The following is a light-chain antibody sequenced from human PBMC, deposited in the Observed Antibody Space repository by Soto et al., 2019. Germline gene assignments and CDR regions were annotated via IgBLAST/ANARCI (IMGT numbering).Light chain of an antibody. J-gene: IGKJ5*01. CDR1: QSVSSN. CDR3: QQYNNWPPFT. Sequence: EIVMTQSPATLSVSPGERATLSCRASQSVSSNLAWYQQKPCQAPRLLIYGSSPRATGFPARVRGSGFGTEVTLPISRLQSEDFAVYYCQQYNNWPPFTFGQGTRLEI. CDR2: GSS. V-gene: IGKV3-15*01.